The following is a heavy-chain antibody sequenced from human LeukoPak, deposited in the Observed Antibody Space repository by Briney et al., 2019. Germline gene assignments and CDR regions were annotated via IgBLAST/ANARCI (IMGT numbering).Heavy chain of an antibody. V-gene: IGHV3-30-3*01. CDR1: GFTFSSHA. Sequence: GGSLRLSCAASGFTFSSHAMHWVRQAPGKGLEWVAVISYDGSNKYYADSVKGRFTISRDNSKNTLYLQMNSLRAEDTAVYYCARDRYSSGYYLDYWGQGTLVTVSS. CDR3: ARDRYSSGYYLDY. J-gene: IGHJ4*02. CDR2: ISYDGSNK. D-gene: IGHD3-22*01.